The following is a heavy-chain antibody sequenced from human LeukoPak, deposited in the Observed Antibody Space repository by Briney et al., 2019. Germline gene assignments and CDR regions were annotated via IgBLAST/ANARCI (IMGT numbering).Heavy chain of an antibody. D-gene: IGHD3-22*01. V-gene: IGHV4-39*01. Sequence: SETLSLTCTVSGGSISSSSYYWGRIRQPPGKGLEWIGSIYYSGSTYYNPSLKSRVTISVDTSKNQFSLKLSSVTAADTAVYYCARRYYYDSSGPAGGFDYWGQGTLVTVSS. CDR3: ARRYYYDSSGPAGGFDY. CDR2: IYYSGST. CDR1: GGSISSSSYY. J-gene: IGHJ4*02.